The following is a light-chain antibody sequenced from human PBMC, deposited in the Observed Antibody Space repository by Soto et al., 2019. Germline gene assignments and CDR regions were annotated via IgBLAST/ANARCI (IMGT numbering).Light chain of an antibody. J-gene: IGKJ1*01. CDR2: GAS. CDR1: QSVSRN. Sequence: EIVMTQSPDTLSVSPGERATLFCRASQSVSRNLVGYQQKPGQAPRLLIYGASTRATGIPARFSGSGSGTEFTLTISSLQSEDFAVYYCQQCNAWPLTFGQGTKVEI. V-gene: IGKV3-15*01. CDR3: QQCNAWPLT.